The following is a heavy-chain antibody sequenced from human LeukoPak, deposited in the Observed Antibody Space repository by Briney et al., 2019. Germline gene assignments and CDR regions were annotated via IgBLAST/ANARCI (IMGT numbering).Heavy chain of an antibody. D-gene: IGHD1-26*01. J-gene: IGHJ1*01. CDR3: ARDPWELVGEYFQH. CDR1: GGTFSSCA. V-gene: IGHV1-69*05. Sequence: SVKVSCKASGGTFSSCAISWVRQAPGQGLEWMGRIIPIFGTANYAQKFQGRVTITTDESTSTAYMELSSLRSEDTAVYYCARDPWELVGEYFQHWGQGTLVTVSS. CDR2: IIPIFGTA.